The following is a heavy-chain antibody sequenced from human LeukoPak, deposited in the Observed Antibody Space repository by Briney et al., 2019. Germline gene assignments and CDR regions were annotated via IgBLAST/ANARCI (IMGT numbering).Heavy chain of an antibody. CDR2: IWYDGSNK. CDR3: AREDYSGYDFYDY. CDR1: GFTFSSYG. J-gene: IGHJ4*02. D-gene: IGHD5-12*01. Sequence: PGRSLRLSCAASGFTFSSYGMHWVRQAPGKGLEWVAVIWYDGSNKYYADSVKDRFTISRDNSKNTQYLQMNSLRADDTAVYYCAREDYSGYDFYDYWGQGSLVTVSS. V-gene: IGHV3-33*01.